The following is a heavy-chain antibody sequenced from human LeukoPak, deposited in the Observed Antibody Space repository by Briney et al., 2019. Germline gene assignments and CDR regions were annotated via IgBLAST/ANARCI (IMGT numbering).Heavy chain of an antibody. V-gene: IGHV4-39*01. CDR1: GGSISSSSYY. D-gene: IGHD2-8*01. J-gene: IGHJ3*02. Sequence: SETLSLTCTVSGGSISSSSYYWGWIRQPPGKGLEWIGSIYYSGSTYYNPSLKSRVTISVDTSKNQFSLKLSSMTAADTAVYYCASMLSDAFDIWGQGTMVTVSS. CDR2: IYYSGST. CDR3: ASMLSDAFDI.